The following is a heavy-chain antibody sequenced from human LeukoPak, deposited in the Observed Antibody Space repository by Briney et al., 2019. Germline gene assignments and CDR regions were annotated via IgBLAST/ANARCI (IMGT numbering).Heavy chain of an antibody. CDR1: GFSLSTSGVG. D-gene: IGHD6-13*01. CDR2: IDWDDDK. V-gene: IGHV2-70*11. CDR3: ARALLNSSPIED. J-gene: IGHJ4*02. Sequence: ESGPTLVNPTQTLTLTCTFSGFSLSTSGVGVGWIRQPPGKALEWLARIDWDDDKYYSTSLKTRLTISKDTSKNQVVLTMTNMDPVDTATYYCARALLNSSPIEDWGQGTLVTVSS.